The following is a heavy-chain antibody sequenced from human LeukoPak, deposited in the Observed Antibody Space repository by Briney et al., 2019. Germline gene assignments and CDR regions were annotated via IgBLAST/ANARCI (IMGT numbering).Heavy chain of an antibody. CDR3: ARGGYSGSYYRGGYFDY. D-gene: IGHD1-26*01. V-gene: IGHV3-53*01. Sequence: GGSLRLSCAASGFTVSSNYMSWVRQAPGKGLEWVSVIYSGGSTYYADSVKGRFTISRDNSKNTLYLQMNSLRAEDTAVYYCARGGYSGSYYRGGYFDYWGQGTLVTVSS. CDR1: GFTVSSNY. CDR2: IYSGGST. J-gene: IGHJ4*02.